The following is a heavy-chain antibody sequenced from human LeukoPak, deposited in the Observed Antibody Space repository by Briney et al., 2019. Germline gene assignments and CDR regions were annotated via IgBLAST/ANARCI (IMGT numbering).Heavy chain of an antibody. D-gene: IGHD6-19*01. CDR1: GGSISSSNW. CDR2: IYHSGST. J-gene: IGHJ4*02. V-gene: IGHV4-4*02. CDR3: ARQGSSGWYPAAAYYFDY. Sequence: PSETLSLTCAVSGGSISSSNWWSWVRQPPGKGLEWIGEIYHSGSTNYNPSLKSRITISVDKSKNQFSLKLSSVTAADTAVYYCARQGSSGWYPAAAYYFDYWGQGTLVTVSS.